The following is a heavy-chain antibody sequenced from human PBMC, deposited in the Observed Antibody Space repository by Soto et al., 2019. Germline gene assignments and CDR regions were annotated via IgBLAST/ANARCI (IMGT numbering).Heavy chain of an antibody. CDR2: IYHSGST. Sequence: PSETLSRTCAVSGGSISSSNWWSWVRQPPGKGLEWIGEIYHSGSTNYNPSLKSRVTISVDKSKNQFSLKLSSVTAADTAVYYCASGVRKWELLSYYYHGMDVWGQGPTVTVSS. J-gene: IGHJ6*02. CDR3: ASGVRKWELLSYYYHGMDV. D-gene: IGHD1-26*01. CDR1: GGSISSSNW. V-gene: IGHV4-4*02.